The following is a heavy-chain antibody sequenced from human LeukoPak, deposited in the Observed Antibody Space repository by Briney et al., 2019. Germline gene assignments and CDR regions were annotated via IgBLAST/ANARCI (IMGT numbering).Heavy chain of an antibody. CDR3: ARDAQLRYFDWLLIGGAADD. J-gene: IGHJ1*01. CDR2: INTNTGNP. V-gene: IGHV7-4-1*02. Sequence: GASVKVSCKASGYTFTSYAMNWVRQAPGQGLEWMGWINTNTGNPTYAQGFTGRFVFSLDTSVSTAYLQISSLKAEDTAVYYCARDAQLRYFDWLLIGGAADDWGQGTLVTVSS. CDR1: GYTFTSYA. D-gene: IGHD3-9*01.